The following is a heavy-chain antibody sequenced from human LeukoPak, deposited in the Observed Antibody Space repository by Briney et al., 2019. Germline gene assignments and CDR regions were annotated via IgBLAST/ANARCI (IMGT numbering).Heavy chain of an antibody. V-gene: IGHV1-18*01. J-gene: IGHJ5*02. CDR1: GYTFTSYG. D-gene: IGHD3-22*01. CDR3: ARDRYDSSGYHASVWFDP. Sequence: GAAVKVSCKASGYTFTSYGISWVRQAPGQGREWMGGISAYNGNTNYAQKVQGRVTMNTDRSTSTAYMELRSLRSDDPAVYYCARDRYDSSGYHASVWFDPWGQGTLVTVSS. CDR2: ISAYNGNT.